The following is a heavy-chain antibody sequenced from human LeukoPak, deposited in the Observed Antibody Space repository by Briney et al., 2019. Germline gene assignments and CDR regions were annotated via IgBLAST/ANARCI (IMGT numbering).Heavy chain of an antibody. V-gene: IGHV3-23*01. D-gene: IGHD6-13*01. CDR1: GFTFSSYA. Sequence: GGSLRLSCAASGFTFSSYAMSWVRQAPGKGLEWVSAISGSGGSTYYAYSVKGRFTISRDNSKNTLYLQMNSLRAEDTAVYYCAKDPPGYSSSWSDAFDIWGQGTMVTVSS. CDR3: AKDPPGYSSSWSDAFDI. J-gene: IGHJ3*02. CDR2: ISGSGGST.